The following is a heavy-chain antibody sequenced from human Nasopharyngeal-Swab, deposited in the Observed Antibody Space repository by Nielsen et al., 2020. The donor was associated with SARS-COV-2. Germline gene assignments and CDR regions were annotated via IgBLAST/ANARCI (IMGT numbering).Heavy chain of an antibody. CDR1: GGTFSSYA. CDR2: ISYDGSNK. Sequence: SCKASGGTFSSYAMHWVRQAPGKGLEWVAVISYDGSNKYYADSVKGRFTISRDNSKNTLYLQMNSLRAEDTAVYYCARVRIVATIRQGFDYWGQGTLVTVSS. J-gene: IGHJ4*02. V-gene: IGHV3-30-3*01. D-gene: IGHD5-12*01. CDR3: ARVRIVATIRQGFDY.